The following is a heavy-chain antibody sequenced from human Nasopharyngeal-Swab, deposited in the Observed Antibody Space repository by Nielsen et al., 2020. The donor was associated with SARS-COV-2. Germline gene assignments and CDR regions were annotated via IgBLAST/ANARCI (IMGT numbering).Heavy chain of an antibody. CDR3: ARDGGLRRCYGSGSWFDP. D-gene: IGHD3-10*01. V-gene: IGHV4-59*01. J-gene: IGHJ5*02. Sequence: WIRQPPGKGLEWIGYIYYSGSTNYNPSLKSRVTISVDTSKNQFSLKLSSVTTADTAVYYCARDGGLRRCYGSGSWFDPWGQGTLVTVSS. CDR2: IYYSGST.